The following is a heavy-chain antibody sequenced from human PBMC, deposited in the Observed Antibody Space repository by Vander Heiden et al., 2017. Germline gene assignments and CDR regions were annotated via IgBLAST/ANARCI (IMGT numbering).Heavy chain of an antibody. CDR1: GFDFRNFA. J-gene: IGHJ3*01. D-gene: IGHD3-9*01. Sequence: QVHLVESGGGVVQPGRSLTLSWAASGFDFRNFAMPWARQAPGKGLEWLAVIKHDGSKIFYAESGRGRFTISRDVSTDTLFLDMTGLTIGDTAIYYCARDLTTRLAVWGQGTMVTVSS. CDR2: IKHDGSKI. V-gene: IGHV3-30*01. CDR3: ARDLTTRLAV.